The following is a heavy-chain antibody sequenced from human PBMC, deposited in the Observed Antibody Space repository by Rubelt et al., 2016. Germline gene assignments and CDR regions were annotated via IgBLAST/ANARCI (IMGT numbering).Heavy chain of an antibody. CDR2: INPSGGST. CDR1: GYTFTSYY. CDR3: ARDRKGIAAAGPHFDY. V-gene: IGHV1-46*01. D-gene: IGHD6-13*01. Sequence: QVQLVQSAAEVKKPGASVKVSCKASGYTFTSYYMHWVRQAPGQGLEWMGIINPSGGSTSYAQKFQGSVTMTRDTSTSTVYMELSSLRSEDTAVYYCARDRKGIAAAGPHFDYWGQGTLVTVSS. J-gene: IGHJ4*02.